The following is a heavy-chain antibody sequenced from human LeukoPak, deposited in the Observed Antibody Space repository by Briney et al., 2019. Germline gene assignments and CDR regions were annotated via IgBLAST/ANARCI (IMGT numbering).Heavy chain of an antibody. CDR1: GGSLSSGDYY. CDR2: IYYSGST. V-gene: IGHV4-30-4*01. D-gene: IGHD3-22*01. CDR3: ASSYYDSSGYNDDAFDI. J-gene: IGHJ3*02. Sequence: PSETLSLTCTVSGGSLSSGDYYWSWIRQPPGKGLEWIGSIYYSGSTYYNPSLKSRVTISVDTSKNQFSLKLSSVTAADTAVYYCASSYYDSSGYNDDAFDIWGQGTMVTVSS.